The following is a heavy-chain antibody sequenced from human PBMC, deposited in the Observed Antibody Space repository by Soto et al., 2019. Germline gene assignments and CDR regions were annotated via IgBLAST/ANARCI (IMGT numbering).Heavy chain of an antibody. V-gene: IGHV3-53*01. Sequence: GGSLRLSCAASGFTVSSNYMSWVRQAPGKGLEWVSVIYSGGSTYYADSVKGRFTISRDNSKNTLYLQMNSLRAEDTALYYCAREDSTGYYYTPPAYWGQGTLVTVSS. D-gene: IGHD3-22*01. J-gene: IGHJ4*02. CDR1: GFTVSSNY. CDR3: AREDSTGYYYTPPAY. CDR2: IYSGGST.